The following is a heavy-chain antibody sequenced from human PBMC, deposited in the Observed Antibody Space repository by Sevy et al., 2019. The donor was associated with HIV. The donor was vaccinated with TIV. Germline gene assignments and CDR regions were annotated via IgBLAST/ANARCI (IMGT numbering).Heavy chain of an antibody. Sequence: ASVKVSCKVSGYSVIEFSMHWVRQAPGKGLEWMGTFDPEDDETIYAQKIQGRVTMTEDTSTDTAYMELSSLRSEDTAVYYCATTKDYYDSSRYPFDYWGQGTLVTVSS. D-gene: IGHD3-22*01. CDR2: FDPEDDET. CDR3: ATTKDYYDSSRYPFDY. V-gene: IGHV1-24*01. J-gene: IGHJ4*02. CDR1: GYSVIEFS.